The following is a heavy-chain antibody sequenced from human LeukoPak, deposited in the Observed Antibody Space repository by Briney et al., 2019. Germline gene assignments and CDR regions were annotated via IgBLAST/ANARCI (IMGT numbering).Heavy chain of an antibody. CDR3: AREAFNWFDP. CDR1: GGSISSYY. Sequence: SETLSPTCTVSGGSISSYYWSWIRQPPGKGLEWIGYIYYSGSTNYNPSLKSRVTISVDTSKNQFSLKLSSVTAADTAVYYCAREAFNWFDPWGQGTLVTVSS. V-gene: IGHV4-59*01. CDR2: IYYSGST. J-gene: IGHJ5*02.